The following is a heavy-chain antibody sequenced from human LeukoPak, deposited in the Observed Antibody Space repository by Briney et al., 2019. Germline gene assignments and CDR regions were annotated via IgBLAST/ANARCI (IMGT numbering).Heavy chain of an antibody. CDR2: IIPILGIA. V-gene: IGHV1-69*04. CDR3: ARDYYDSSGYYEYYFDY. Sequence: SVTVSCKASGGTFSSYAISWVRQAPGQGLEWMGRIIPILGIANYAQKFQGRVTITADKSTSTAYMELSSLRSEDTAVYYCARDYYDSSGYYEYYFDYWGQGTLVTVSS. J-gene: IGHJ4*02. D-gene: IGHD3-22*01. CDR1: GGTFSSYA.